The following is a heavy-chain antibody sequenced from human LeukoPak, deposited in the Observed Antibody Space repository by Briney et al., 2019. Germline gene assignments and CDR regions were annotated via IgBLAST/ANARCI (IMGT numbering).Heavy chain of an antibody. CDR3: ARDILIAAAGSFFDP. Sequence: SETLSLTCTVSGGSISSSSYYWGWIRQPPGKGLEWIGSIYYSGSTYYNPSLKSRVTISVDTSKNQFSLKLSSVTAADTAVYYCARDILIAAAGSFFDPWGQGTLVTVSS. V-gene: IGHV4-39*07. J-gene: IGHJ5*02. CDR1: GGSISSSSYY. D-gene: IGHD6-13*01. CDR2: IYYSGST.